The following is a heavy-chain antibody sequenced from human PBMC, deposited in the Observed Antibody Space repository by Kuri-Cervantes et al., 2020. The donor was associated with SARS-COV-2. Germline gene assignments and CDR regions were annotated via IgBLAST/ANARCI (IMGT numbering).Heavy chain of an antibody. CDR1: GYSITSGYY. CDR2: IYHSGST. D-gene: IGHD1-26*01. Sequence: SQTLSLTCAVSGYSITSGYYWGWVRQPPGKGLEWIGSIYHSGSTYYKPSLKSRVTTSIDTSKNQFSLKLSSVTAADTAVYYCARHFPPIPSGAFDIWGQGTMVTVSS. CDR3: ARHFPPIPSGAFDI. J-gene: IGHJ3*02. V-gene: IGHV4-38-2*01.